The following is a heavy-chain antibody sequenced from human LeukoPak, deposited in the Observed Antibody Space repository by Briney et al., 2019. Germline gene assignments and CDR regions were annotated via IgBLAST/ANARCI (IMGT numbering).Heavy chain of an antibody. CDR1: GFTFDDYA. V-gene: IGHV3-9*01. J-gene: IGHJ3*02. Sequence: GRSLRLSCAASGFTFDDYAMHWVRQAPGKGLEWVSGISWNSGSIGYADSVKGRFTISRDNAKNSLYLQMNSLRAEDTALYYCAKDIIEEYNWNAFDIWGQGTMVTVSS. CDR3: AKDIIEEYNWNAFDI. D-gene: IGHD1-20*01. CDR2: ISWNSGSI.